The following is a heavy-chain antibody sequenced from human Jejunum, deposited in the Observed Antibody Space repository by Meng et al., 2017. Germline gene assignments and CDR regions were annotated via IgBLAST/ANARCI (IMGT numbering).Heavy chain of an antibody. CDR1: GDSISSGEYF. Sequence: QGQLQESGQGLVKPSQPLSLTCTASGDSISSGEYFWSWIRQPPGKGLEWIGYMDYRGSTFYNPSLKSRVTISVDTSKNQFSLKLSSVTAADTAVYFCARGELLWDYWGQGTLVTASS. CDR3: ARGELLWDY. D-gene: IGHD2-2*01. V-gene: IGHV4-30-4*01. CDR2: MDYRGST. J-gene: IGHJ4*02.